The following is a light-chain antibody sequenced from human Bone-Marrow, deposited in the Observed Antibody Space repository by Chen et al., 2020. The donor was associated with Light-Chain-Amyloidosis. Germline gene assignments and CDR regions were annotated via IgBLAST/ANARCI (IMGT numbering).Light chain of an antibody. Sequence: SYVLTQPSSVSVAPGQTATIACGGNNIGSTSVHWYQQTPGQAPLLVVYDDSDRPSGIPARLSCSYSATAATLTIRGVEAGDEADYYCQVWDRSSDRPVFGGGTKLTVL. J-gene: IGLJ3*02. CDR2: DDS. V-gene: IGLV3-21*02. CDR3: QVWDRSSDRPV. CDR1: NIGSTS.